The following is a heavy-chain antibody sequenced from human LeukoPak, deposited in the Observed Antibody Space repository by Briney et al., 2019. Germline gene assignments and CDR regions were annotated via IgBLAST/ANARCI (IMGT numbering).Heavy chain of an antibody. V-gene: IGHV3-23*01. Sequence: GGSLRLSCAASGFTFTDFAMNWVRQAPGKGLEWVSTISASGTITCYADSVKGRCTISRDYSKNTVYLQMNSPRAEDTAVYYCAYLGLSSDWNDVPGPQIDYWGQGTLVSVSS. CDR3: AYLGLSSDWNDVPGPQIDY. D-gene: IGHD1-1*01. J-gene: IGHJ4*02. CDR2: ISASGTIT. CDR1: GFTFTDFA.